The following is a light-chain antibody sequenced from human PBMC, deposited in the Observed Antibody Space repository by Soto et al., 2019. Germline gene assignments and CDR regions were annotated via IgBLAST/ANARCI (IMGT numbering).Light chain of an antibody. V-gene: IGKV1-5*01. CDR1: QSISGM. CDR2: DAS. J-gene: IGKJ1*01. Sequence: DIQMTQSPSTLSASVGDRVTISCRASQSISGMLAWYQQRPGKAPKLLIFDASSLEGGVPSRFSGSGSGTEFTLTITSLQPDDFATYYCQQYNSFPQTFGQGTKVDIK. CDR3: QQYNSFPQT.